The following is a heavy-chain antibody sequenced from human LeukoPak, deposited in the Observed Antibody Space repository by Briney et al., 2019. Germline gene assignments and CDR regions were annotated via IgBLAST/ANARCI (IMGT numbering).Heavy chain of an antibody. CDR1: GFTFSSYG. CDR2: ISYDGSNK. CDR3: AKGYYDSSGFDY. V-gene: IGHV3-30*18. J-gene: IGHJ4*02. Sequence: PGRSLRLSCAASGFTFSSYGMHWVRQAPGKGLEWVAVISYDGSNKYYADSVKGRFTISRDNSKDTLYLQMNSLRAEDTVVYYCAKGYYDSSGFDYWGQGTLVTVSS. D-gene: IGHD3-22*01.